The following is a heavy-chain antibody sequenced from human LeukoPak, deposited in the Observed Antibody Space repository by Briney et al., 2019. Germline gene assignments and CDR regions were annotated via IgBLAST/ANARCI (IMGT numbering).Heavy chain of an antibody. Sequence: GGSLRLSCAASGFTFSSYWMHWVRQAPGKGLVWVSRINSDGINTSYADSVKGRFAISRDNAKNTLNLQMNSLRAEDTAVYYCARDLGQYYDTSDNWFDPWGQGTLVTVSS. J-gene: IGHJ5*02. CDR1: GFTFSSYW. D-gene: IGHD3-22*01. CDR3: ARDLGQYYDTSDNWFDP. CDR2: INSDGINT. V-gene: IGHV3-74*01.